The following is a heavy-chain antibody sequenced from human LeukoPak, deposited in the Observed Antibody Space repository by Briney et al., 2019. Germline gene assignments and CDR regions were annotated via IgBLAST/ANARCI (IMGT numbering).Heavy chain of an antibody. D-gene: IGHD5-18*01. CDR2: INRDGSST. Sequence: GGSLRLSCAVSGFTFSSYWMHWVRQAPGKGLVWVSRINRDGSSTGHADSVKRRFTISRDNTKNTLHLQMNSLRAEDTAVYYCAGGGYTYGLYWGQGDLVTVSS. CDR3: AGGGYTYGLY. J-gene: IGHJ4*02. CDR1: GFTFSSYW. V-gene: IGHV3-74*01.